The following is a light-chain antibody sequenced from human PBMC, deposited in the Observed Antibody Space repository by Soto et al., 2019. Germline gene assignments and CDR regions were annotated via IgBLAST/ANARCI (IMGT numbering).Light chain of an antibody. CDR2: AAS. CDR1: QSVSSN. J-gene: IGKJ2*01. CDR3: QQNIQWPPST. Sequence: IVLTQSPVTLSVSPGETATLSCRASQSVSSNLAWYQHNPGQAPRLLIYAASARSTGVPARFSGSGSGTDYTLSISHLQAEDSAVYYCQQNIQWPPSTFGQGTKLEIK. V-gene: IGKV3-15*01.